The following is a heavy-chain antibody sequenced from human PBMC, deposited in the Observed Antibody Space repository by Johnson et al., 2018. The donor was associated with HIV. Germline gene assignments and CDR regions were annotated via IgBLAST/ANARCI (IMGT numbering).Heavy chain of an antibody. CDR2: IRSKTDGGTT. J-gene: IGHJ3*02. V-gene: IGHV3-15*01. CDR3: NTDGSDPQDAFDI. D-gene: IGHD3-10*01. Sequence: VQLVESGGGVVQPGRSLRLSCAASGFTFSNAWMSWVRQAPGKGLEWVGRIRSKTDGGTTDYGAPVQGRFTISRDDSKDTMYLHMNSLKTEDTAEYYCNTDGSDPQDAFDIWGQGTMVTVSS. CDR1: GFTFSNAW.